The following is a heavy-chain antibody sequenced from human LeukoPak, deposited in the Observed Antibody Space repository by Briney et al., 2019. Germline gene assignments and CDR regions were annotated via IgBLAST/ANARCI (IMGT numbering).Heavy chain of an antibody. CDR3: ARSSGYYSSLFYMHV. V-gene: IGHV3-21*01. CDR2: ISGSNGYI. Sequence: GGSLRLSCAASGFTFSSFAINWVRQAPGKGLEWVSSISGSNGYIYYADSMKGRFTISRDNAKNSLYLQMNSLKAEDTAVYYCARSSGYYSSLFYMHVWGKGTTVTVSS. CDR1: GFTFSSFA. D-gene: IGHD3-22*01. J-gene: IGHJ6*03.